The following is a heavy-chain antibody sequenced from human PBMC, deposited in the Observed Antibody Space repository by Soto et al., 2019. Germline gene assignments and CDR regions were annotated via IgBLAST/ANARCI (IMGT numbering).Heavy chain of an antibody. CDR1: GGSFSGYY. CDR3: ARASGYCSSTSCQHFDY. D-gene: IGHD2-2*01. CDR2: INHSGST. V-gene: IGHV4-34*01. Sequence: PSETLSLTCAVYGGSFSGYYWTWIRQPPGTGLEWIGEINHSGSTNYNPSLKSRVTISVDTSKNQFSLKLSSVTAADTAVYYCARASGYCSSTSCQHFDYWGQGTLVTVSS. J-gene: IGHJ4*02.